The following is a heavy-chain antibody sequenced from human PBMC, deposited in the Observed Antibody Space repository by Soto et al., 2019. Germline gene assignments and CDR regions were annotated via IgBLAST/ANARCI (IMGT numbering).Heavy chain of an antibody. CDR1: GFTFINAW. D-gene: IGHD2-2*02. J-gene: IGHJ5*02. CDR2: IKSKTDGGTT. Sequence: GGSLRLSCGASGFTFINAWMSWVRQAPGKGLEWVGRIKSKTDGGTTDYAAPVKGRFTVSRDDSKNTLYLQMNTLKTEDTAVYYCTRYTGGDWFDPWGQGTLVTVSS. V-gene: IGHV3-15*01. CDR3: TRYTGGDWFDP.